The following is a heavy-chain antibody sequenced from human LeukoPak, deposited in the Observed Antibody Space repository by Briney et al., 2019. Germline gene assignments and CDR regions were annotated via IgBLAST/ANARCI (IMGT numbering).Heavy chain of an antibody. J-gene: IGHJ4*02. CDR3: ARVGSRAYYFDY. CDR2: ISSSSSYI. D-gene: IGHD6-25*01. CDR1: GFTFSSYS. Sequence: GGSLRLSCAASGFTFSSYSMNWVRQAPGKGLEWVSSISSSSSYIYYADSVKGRFTISRDNAKNSLYLQMNSLRAEDTAVYYCARVGSRAYYFDYWGQGTLVTVSS. V-gene: IGHV3-21*01.